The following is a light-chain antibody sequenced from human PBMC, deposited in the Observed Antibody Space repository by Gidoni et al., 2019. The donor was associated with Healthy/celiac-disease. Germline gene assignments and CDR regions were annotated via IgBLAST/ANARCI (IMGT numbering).Light chain of an antibody. V-gene: IGKV4-1*01. Sequence: DIVMTQSQDSLAVSLGERATINCKSSQSVLYSSNNENYLAWYQQKPGQPPKLLICWASTREPGVPDRFSRSGSGTDFTLSSISLQAEDVAVYCCQQYYSTPPVTFGQGTKVEIK. CDR1: QSVLYSSNNENY. CDR2: WAS. CDR3: QQYYSTPPVT. J-gene: IGKJ1*01.